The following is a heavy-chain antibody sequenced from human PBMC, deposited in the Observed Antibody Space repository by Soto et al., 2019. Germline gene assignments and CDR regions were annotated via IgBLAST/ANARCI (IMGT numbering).Heavy chain of an antibody. CDR2: IYYSGTT. Sequence: QLQLQESGPGLVKPSETLSLTCTVSGGSITSSDYFWGWIRQPPGKGLEWIGNIYYSGTTYYNPSLKSRVTISVDTSKHQFSLKLRSVTAADTAVYYCARVWRDYPFYYYYIDVWGKGTTVTVSS. J-gene: IGHJ6*03. V-gene: IGHV4-39*01. D-gene: IGHD4-17*01. CDR3: ARVWRDYPFYYYYIDV. CDR1: GGSITSSDYF.